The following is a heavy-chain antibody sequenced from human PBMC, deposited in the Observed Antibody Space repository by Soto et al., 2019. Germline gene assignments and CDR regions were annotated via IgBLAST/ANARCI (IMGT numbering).Heavy chain of an antibody. Sequence: SETLSLTCTVSGGSISSYYWSWIRQPPGKGLEWIGYIYYSGSTNYNPSLKSRVTISVDTSKNQFSLKLSSVTAADTAVYYCASDSSSSPRANYYYYYMDVWGKGTTVTVSS. J-gene: IGHJ6*03. CDR3: ASDSSSSPRANYYYYYMDV. V-gene: IGHV4-59*08. CDR1: GGSISSYY. D-gene: IGHD6-6*01. CDR2: IYYSGST.